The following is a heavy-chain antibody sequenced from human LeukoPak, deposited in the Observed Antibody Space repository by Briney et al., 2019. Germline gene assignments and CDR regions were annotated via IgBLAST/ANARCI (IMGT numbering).Heavy chain of an antibody. CDR2: ISGSGGTT. CDR3: AKGSSWYYYYMDV. Sequence: GGTLGLSCAASGFTFSSYGMSWVRQAPGKGLEWVSAISGSGGTTYHAESVKGRFTISRDNSKNTLYLQMDSLRAEDTAVYYCAKGSSWYYYYMDVWGKGTTVTISS. V-gene: IGHV3-23*01. CDR1: GFTFSSYG. D-gene: IGHD6-13*01. J-gene: IGHJ6*03.